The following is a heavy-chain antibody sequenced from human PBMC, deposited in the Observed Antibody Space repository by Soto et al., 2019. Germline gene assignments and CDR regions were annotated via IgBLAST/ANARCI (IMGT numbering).Heavy chain of an antibody. CDR2: ISAYNGNT. J-gene: IGHJ5*01. CDR3: ARDRRGTAIVPRQFHS. V-gene: IGHV1-18*04. D-gene: IGHD5-18*01. CDR1: GYTFTSYG. Sequence: ASVKVSCKASGYTFTSYGISWVRQAPGQGLEWMGWISAYNGNTNYAQKLQGRVTMTTDTSTSTAYMELRSLRSDDTAVYYCARDRRGTAIVPRQFHSCRQRTLVTVSS.